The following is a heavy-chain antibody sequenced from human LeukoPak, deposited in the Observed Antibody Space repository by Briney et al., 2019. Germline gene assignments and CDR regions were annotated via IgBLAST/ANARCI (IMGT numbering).Heavy chain of an antibody. Sequence: ASVKVSCKASGYTFTSYGISWVRQAPGQGLEWMGWISAYNGNTNYAQKLQGRVTMTTDTSTSTAYMELRSLRSEDTAAYYCATARGLPYYFDYWGQGTLVTVSS. CDR3: ATARGLPYYFDY. CDR2: ISAYNGNT. J-gene: IGHJ4*02. V-gene: IGHV1-18*01. D-gene: IGHD1-26*01. CDR1: GYTFTSYG.